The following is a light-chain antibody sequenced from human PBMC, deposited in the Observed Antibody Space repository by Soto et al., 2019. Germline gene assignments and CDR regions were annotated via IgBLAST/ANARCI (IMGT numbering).Light chain of an antibody. J-gene: IGLJ1*01. CDR3: GTWDSRLSDYV. CDR1: SSNIRNNY. V-gene: IGLV1-51*01. CDR2: DNN. Sequence: QSVLTQPPSVSAAPRQKVTISCSGSSSNIRNNYVSWYQQLPGTAPKLLIYDNNKRPSGIPDRFSGSKSGTSATLGITGLQTGDEADYYCGTWDSRLSDYVFGDGTKATV.